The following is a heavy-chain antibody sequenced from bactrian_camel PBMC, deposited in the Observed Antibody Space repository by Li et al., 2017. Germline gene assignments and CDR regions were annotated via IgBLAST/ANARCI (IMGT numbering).Heavy chain of an antibody. CDR2: IDTAGSNT. J-gene: IGHJ6*01. D-gene: IGHD4*01. Sequence: HVQLVESGGGLVQPGGSLRLSCAASGFAFTTYWLYWVRQAPGKGLEWVSNIDTAGSNTVYADSVKGRFTISRDNAKNTVYLQMNSLKPEDTAVYYCVTAGTIVTMTFRRADFGYWGQGTQVTVS. V-gene: IGHV3S6*01. CDR3: VTAGTIVTMTFRRADFGY. CDR1: GFAFTTYW.